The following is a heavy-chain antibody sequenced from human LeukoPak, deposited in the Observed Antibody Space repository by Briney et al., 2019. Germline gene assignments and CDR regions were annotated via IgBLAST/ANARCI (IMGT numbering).Heavy chain of an antibody. CDR3: ARSRYSSSWPYYYYGMDV. Sequence: GGSLRLSCAASGFTFSSYGMHWVRQAPGKGLEWVALIWFDGSKKYYADSVKGRFTISRDNSKNTLYLQMNSLRAEDTAVYYCARSRYSSSWPYYYYGMDVWGQGTTVTVSS. CDR1: GFTFSSYG. CDR2: IWFDGSKK. J-gene: IGHJ6*02. V-gene: IGHV3-33*01. D-gene: IGHD6-13*01.